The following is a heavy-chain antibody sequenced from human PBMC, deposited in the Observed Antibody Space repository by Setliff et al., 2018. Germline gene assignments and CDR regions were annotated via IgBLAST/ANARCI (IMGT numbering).Heavy chain of an antibody. V-gene: IGHV3-30*04. CDR1: GFTFSSYA. CDR3: ARGRNIAARLLDS. Sequence: GGSLRLSCAASGFTFSSYAMHWVRQAPGKGLEWVAVISYDGSNKYYADSVKGRFTISRDNSKNTLYLQMNSLRPEDTAVYYCARGRNIAARLLDSWGQGTLVTVSS. D-gene: IGHD6-6*01. CDR2: ISYDGSNK. J-gene: IGHJ4*02.